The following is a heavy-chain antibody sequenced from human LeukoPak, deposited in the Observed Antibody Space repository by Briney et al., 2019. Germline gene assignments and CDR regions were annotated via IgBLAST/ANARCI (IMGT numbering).Heavy chain of an antibody. V-gene: IGHV4-39*01. CDR3: ARHVDGVGNDY. CDR2: IYYSGST. D-gene: IGHD3-10*01. CDR1: GGSIISSYY. J-gene: IGHJ4*02. Sequence: SETLSLTCTVSGGSIISSYYWGWIRQPPGKGLEWIGNIYYSGSTYHNPSLKSRVTISVDTSKNQFSLKVTSVTAADSAIYYCARHVDGVGNDYWGQGTLVTVSS.